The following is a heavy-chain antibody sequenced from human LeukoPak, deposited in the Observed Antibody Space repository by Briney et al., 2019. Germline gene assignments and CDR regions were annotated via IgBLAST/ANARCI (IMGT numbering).Heavy chain of an antibody. CDR3: AKGGSSTSCYLDY. V-gene: IGHV3-48*01. J-gene: IGHJ4*02. CDR2: ISRSKNIM. CDR1: GFSFSNHS. Sequence: TGGSLRLSCAASGFSFSNHSMNWVRQAPGKGLEWISYISRSKNIMYYADSVKGRFTISRDNSKNTLYLQMNSLRAEDTAVYYCAKGGSSTSCYLDYWGQGTLVTVSS. D-gene: IGHD2-2*01.